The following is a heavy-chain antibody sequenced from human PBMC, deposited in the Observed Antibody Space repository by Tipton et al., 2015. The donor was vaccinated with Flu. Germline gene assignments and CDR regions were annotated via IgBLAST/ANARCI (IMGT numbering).Heavy chain of an antibody. V-gene: IGHV5-51*01. Sequence: QLVQSGAEVKKPGETLKISCQASGYTFTHFWIGWVRQEPGKGLEWMGVIYPGDSDTRYSPSFQGQVTFPADKSTNTAYLQWRGLKGSDTAIYYCARQAGRWLPNYYFHYWGQGTPVTVSS. D-gene: IGHD5-18*01. J-gene: IGHJ4*02. CDR2: IYPGDSDT. CDR3: ARQAGRWLPNYYFHY. CDR1: GYTFTHFW.